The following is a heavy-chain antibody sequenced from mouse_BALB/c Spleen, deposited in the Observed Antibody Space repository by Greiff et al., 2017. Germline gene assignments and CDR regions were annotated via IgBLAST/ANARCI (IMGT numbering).Heavy chain of an antibody. Sequence: VQLVESGAGLVAPSESVSISCTASGFSFTSYGVHWVRQPPGKGLEWLGVICAGGSTNYYSALLSRLSIINDDSKSQVFLTMNSLQTADTAMYYCAGGGSPLCYYALDYWGQGTSVTVSA. D-gene: IGHD1-1*01. V-gene: IGHV2-9*02. CDR1: GFSFTSYG. CDR3: AGGGSPLCYYALDY. J-gene: IGHJ4*01. CDR2: ICAGGST.